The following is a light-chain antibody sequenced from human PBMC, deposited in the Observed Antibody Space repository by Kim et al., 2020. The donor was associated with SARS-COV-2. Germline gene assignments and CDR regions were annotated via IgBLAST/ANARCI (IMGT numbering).Light chain of an antibody. CDR3: QQGNIVPLT. J-gene: IGKJ4*01. V-gene: IGKV1-12*01. CDR1: QNITNY. Sequence: SLGDRVTPSRGARQNITNYLAWYQQRPQKAPLLLRYTASTLQTGVPSRFSGSGAGTDFALTISSLQPEDFAAYYCQQGNIVPLTFGGGTKMEIK. CDR2: TAS.